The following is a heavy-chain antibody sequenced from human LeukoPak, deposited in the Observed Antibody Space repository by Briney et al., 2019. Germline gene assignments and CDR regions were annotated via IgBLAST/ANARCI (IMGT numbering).Heavy chain of an antibody. J-gene: IGHJ4*02. CDR1: GGSISSGSYY. V-gene: IGHV4-61*02. CDR2: IYTSGST. D-gene: IGHD3-22*01. Sequence: SETLSLTCTVSGGSISSGSYYWSWIRQPAGTRLEWIGRIYTSGSTNYNPSLKSRVTISVDTSKNQFSLKLSSVTAADTAVYYCARVVYYDSSGYYYPLYYFDYWGQGTQVTVSS. CDR3: ARVVYYDSSGYYYPLYYFDY.